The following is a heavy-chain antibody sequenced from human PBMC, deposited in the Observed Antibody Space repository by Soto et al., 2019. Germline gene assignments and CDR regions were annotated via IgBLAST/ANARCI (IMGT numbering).Heavy chain of an antibody. Sequence: VQLVQSGAELKMPGASVKVSCKTSGYIFSNYGLTWVRQAPGQGLEWMGWISIYVRYSHSSPRFHCRLIMTTDTPTSTAFMELSNFRIDATAVYFCAKNSSSDWLDSWGQRTLITVSS. CDR2: ISIYVRYS. D-gene: IGHD6-13*01. J-gene: IGHJ5*01. CDR3: AKNSSSDWLDS. V-gene: IGHV1-18*01. CDR1: GYIFSNYG.